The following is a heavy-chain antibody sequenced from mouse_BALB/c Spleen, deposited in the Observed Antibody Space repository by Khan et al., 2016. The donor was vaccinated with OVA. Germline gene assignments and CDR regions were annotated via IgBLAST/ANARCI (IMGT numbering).Heavy chain of an antibody. D-gene: IGHD2-10*01. CDR3: ARQPYFHYYVMDY. CDR1: GFSLTNYG. Sequence: VQLQESGPGLVAPSQSLSITCTISGFSLTNYGVHWVRQPPGKGLEWLVVIWSDGTTTYDSALKSRLTISKDNSKSQVFLKMDSLQTDETAMYYCARQPYFHYYVMDYWGQGTSVTVSS. J-gene: IGHJ4*01. V-gene: IGHV2-6-1*01. CDR2: IWSDGTT.